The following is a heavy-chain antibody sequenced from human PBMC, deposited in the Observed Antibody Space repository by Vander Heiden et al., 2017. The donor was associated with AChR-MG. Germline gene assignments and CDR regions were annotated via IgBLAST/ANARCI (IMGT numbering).Heavy chain of an antibody. CDR2: IKQDGSEK. D-gene: IGHD6-19*01. Sequence: EVQLVESGGGLVQPGGSLRLSCAASGFTFSSYWMGWVRQAPGKGVKWVANIKQDGSEKYYVDSVKGRFTISRDNAKNSLYLKLKSLRAEDTAVYYGAKSISSGWYYWGQGTLVTVSS. CDR3: AKSISSGWYY. V-gene: IGHV3-7*01. CDR1: GFTFSSYW. J-gene: IGHJ4*02.